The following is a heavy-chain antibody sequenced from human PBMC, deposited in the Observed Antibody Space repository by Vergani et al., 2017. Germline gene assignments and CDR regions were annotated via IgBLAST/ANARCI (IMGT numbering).Heavy chain of an antibody. CDR2: ISDNGGTT. V-gene: IGHV3-23*01. Sequence: EVQLLESGGDLVQPGGSLRLSCAASGFTFRNYAMTWVRQAPGKGLEWVSIISDNGGTTYYADSVKGRFTISRDNSKNTLYLHMTFLRAEDTAIYYCAKDLDRDSSGRFDFWGRGTLVTVSS. J-gene: IGHJ4*02. CDR3: AKDLDRDSSGRFDF. CDR1: GFTFRNYA. D-gene: IGHD6-19*01.